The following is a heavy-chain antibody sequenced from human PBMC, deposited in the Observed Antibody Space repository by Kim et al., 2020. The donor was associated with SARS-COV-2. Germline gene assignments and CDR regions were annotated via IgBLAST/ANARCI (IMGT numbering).Heavy chain of an antibody. CDR3: TTRRGGN. V-gene: IGHV3-15*01. D-gene: IGHD3-16*01. Sequence: GGSLRLSCAASGFTFSNTWMTWVRQAPGKGLEWVGRIQSKTGGGTTDYAAPVQGRFTISRDDSKNTLYLQMNSLKTEDTAVYYYTTRRGGNWGQGTLVTVSS. J-gene: IGHJ4*02. CDR2: IQSKTGGGTT. CDR1: GFTFSNTW.